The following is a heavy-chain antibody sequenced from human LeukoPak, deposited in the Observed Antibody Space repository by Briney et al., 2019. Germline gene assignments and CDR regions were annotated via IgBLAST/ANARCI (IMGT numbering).Heavy chain of an antibody. Sequence: PGGSLRLSCAASGFTFSSYSMNWVRQAPGKGLEWVAFIRYDGSNKYYADSVKGRFTISRDNSKNTLYLQMNSLRAEDTAVYYCAKDRRGLAAAGTIDYWGQGTLVTVSS. CDR3: AKDRRGLAAAGTIDY. CDR2: IRYDGSNK. V-gene: IGHV3-30*02. J-gene: IGHJ4*02. D-gene: IGHD6-13*01. CDR1: GFTFSSYS.